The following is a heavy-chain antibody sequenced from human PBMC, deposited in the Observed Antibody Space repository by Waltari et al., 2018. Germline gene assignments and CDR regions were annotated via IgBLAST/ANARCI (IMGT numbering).Heavy chain of an antibody. J-gene: IGHJ4*02. Sequence: EVQLVESGGGLVRPGGSLRLSCAASGFPFSTYGMNWVSQAPGKGLEWFSSISTSSDYIYYADSVKGRFTISRDNAKNSLYLQMNSLRAEDTAVYYCARDSSDFDYWGQGTLVTVSS. CDR3: ARDSSDFDY. D-gene: IGHD6-19*01. CDR1: GFPFSTYG. V-gene: IGHV3-21*01. CDR2: ISTSSDYI.